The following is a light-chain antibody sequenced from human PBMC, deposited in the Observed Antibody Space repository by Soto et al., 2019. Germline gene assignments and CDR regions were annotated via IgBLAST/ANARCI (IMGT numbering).Light chain of an antibody. CDR1: QSVSSY. CDR2: DAS. CDR3: QQRANWPHT. V-gene: IGKV3-11*01. J-gene: IGKJ2*01. Sequence: EIVSTQSPATLSLSPGERATLSCRASQSVSSYLAWYQQKPGQAPRLLIYDASKRATGIPARFSGSGSGTDFTITISSLEPDDAAVYYCQQRANWPHTFGQGTKLEIK.